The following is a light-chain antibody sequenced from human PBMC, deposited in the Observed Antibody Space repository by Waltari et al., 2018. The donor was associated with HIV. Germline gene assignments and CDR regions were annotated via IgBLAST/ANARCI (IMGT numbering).Light chain of an antibody. J-gene: IGKJ4*01. CDR2: AAS. Sequence: DIQMTQSPSSLPASVGERVTITRRASQSISSYLHWYQQKPGKAPKLLFYAASSVQSGVPSRFSGRGSGTDLIRPISSQQPEDLASNNGQHSDSTLGTFGEGTKVEIK. CDR1: QSISSY. V-gene: IGKV1-39*01. CDR3: QHSDSTLGT.